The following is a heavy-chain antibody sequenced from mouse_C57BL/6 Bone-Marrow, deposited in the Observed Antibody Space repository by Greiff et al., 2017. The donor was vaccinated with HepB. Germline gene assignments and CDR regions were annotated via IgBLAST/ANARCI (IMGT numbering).Heavy chain of an antibody. CDR1: GFTFSDFY. Sequence: EVNVVDSGGGLVQSGRSLRLSCATSGFTFSDFYMEWVRQAPGKGLEWIAASRNKANDYTTEYSASVKGRFIVSRDTSQSILYLQMNALRAEDTAIYYCARDAGDYDGYWYFDVWGTGTTVTVSS. J-gene: IGHJ1*03. CDR3: ARDAGDYDGYWYFDV. CDR2: SRNKANDYTT. V-gene: IGHV7-1*01. D-gene: IGHD2-4*01.